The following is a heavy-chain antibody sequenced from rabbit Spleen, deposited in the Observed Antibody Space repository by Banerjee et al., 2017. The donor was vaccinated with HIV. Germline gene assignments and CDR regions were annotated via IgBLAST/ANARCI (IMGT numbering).Heavy chain of an antibody. CDR2: INIVTGKI. D-gene: IGHD7-1*01. CDR1: GVSFSDKDV. J-gene: IGHJ4*01. CDR3: ARLIGYFGGGGYGIGLSL. V-gene: IGHV1S45*01. Sequence: EQLEESGGGLVKPEGSLTLTCKASGVSFSDKDVMCWVRQAPGKGLEWIACINIVTGKIVCASGAKSRFIMSRTSSTTVLLQMTRLAAGETATYFCARLIGYFGGGGYGIGLSLWGPGTLVTVS.